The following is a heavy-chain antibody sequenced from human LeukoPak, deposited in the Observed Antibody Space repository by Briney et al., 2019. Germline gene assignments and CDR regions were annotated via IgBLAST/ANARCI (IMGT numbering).Heavy chain of an antibody. CDR1: GYTFTSYY. D-gene: IGHD4-11*01. CDR2: INPSGGST. V-gene: IGHV1-46*01. J-gene: IGHJ1*01. CDR3: AREERTVTRNKPAEYFQH. Sequence: ASVKVSCKASGYTFTSYYMHWVRQAPGQGLEWMGIINPSGGSTSYAQKFQGRVTMTRDTSTSTVYMELSSLRSGDTAVYYCAREERTVTRNKPAEYFQHWGQGTLVTVSS.